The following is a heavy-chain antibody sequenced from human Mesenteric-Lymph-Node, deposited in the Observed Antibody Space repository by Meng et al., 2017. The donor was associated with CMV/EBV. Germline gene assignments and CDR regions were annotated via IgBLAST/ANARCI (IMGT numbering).Heavy chain of an antibody. CDR2: ISAYNGNT. CDR3: ARDWVVPAATNMATFDP. J-gene: IGHJ5*02. D-gene: IGHD2-2*01. CDR1: FNNFA. Sequence: FNNFAFSWVRQAPGQGLEWMGWISAYNGNTNYAQKLQGRVTMTTDTSTSTAYMELRSLRSDDTAVYYCARDWVVPAATNMATFDPWGQGTLVTVSS. V-gene: IGHV1-18*01.